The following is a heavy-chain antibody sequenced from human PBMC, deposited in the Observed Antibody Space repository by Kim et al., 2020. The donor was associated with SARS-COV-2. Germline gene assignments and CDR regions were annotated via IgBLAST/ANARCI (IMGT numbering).Heavy chain of an antibody. CDR1: GFTFSSYA. V-gene: IGHV3-33*06. CDR2: IWYDGSNK. CDR3: AKDALGLDN. Sequence: GGSLRLSCAASGFTFSSYAMHWVRQAPGKGLEWVAVIWYDGSNKYYADSVKGRFTISRDNSKNTLYLQMNSLRAEDTAVYYCAKDALGLDNWGQGTLVTVSS. J-gene: IGHJ4*02.